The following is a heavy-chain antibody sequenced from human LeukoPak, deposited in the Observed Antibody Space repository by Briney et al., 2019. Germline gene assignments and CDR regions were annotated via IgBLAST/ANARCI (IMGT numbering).Heavy chain of an antibody. V-gene: IGHV5-51*01. D-gene: IGHD3-22*01. CDR1: GYSFTSYW. J-gene: IGHJ4*02. CDR3: ARPYTDSSGYYYVDY. Sequence: GESLKISCKGSGYSFTSYWIGWVRQMPGKGLEWMGIIYPGDSDTRYSPSFQGQVTISADKSISTAYLQWSSLKASDTAMYYCARPYTDSSGYYYVDYWGQGTLVTVSS. CDR2: IYPGDSDT.